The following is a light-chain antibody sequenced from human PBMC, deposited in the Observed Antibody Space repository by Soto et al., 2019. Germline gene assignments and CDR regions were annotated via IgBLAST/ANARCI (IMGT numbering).Light chain of an antibody. CDR2: AAS. CDR1: QSISSY. V-gene: IGKV1-39*01. CDR3: QQYKDWPPR. Sequence: DIQMTQSPSSLSASVGDRVTITCRASQSISSYLNWYQQKPGKAPKLLIYAASSLQSGVPSRFSGSGSGTDFTLTISSLQPEDFATYYCQQYKDWPPRFGQGTKVEIK. J-gene: IGKJ1*01.